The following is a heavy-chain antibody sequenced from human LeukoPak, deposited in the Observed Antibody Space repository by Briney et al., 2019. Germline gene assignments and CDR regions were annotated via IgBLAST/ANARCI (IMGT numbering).Heavy chain of an antibody. CDR2: IYYSGST. CDR3: AREKINNWFDP. V-gene: IGHV4-59*01. CDR1: GASISSYY. Sequence: SETLSLTCTASGASISSYYWSWIRQPPGKGLEWIGYIYYSGSTNYNPSLKSRVTISVDTSKNQFSLKLNSVTAADTAVYYCAREKINNWFDPWGQGTLVTVSS. J-gene: IGHJ5*02.